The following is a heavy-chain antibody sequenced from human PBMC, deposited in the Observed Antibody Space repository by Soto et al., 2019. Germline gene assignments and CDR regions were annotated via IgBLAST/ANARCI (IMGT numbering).Heavy chain of an antibody. CDR3: ARDRPVKARSGSLSF. D-gene: IGHD3-10*01. Sequence: QGQLVESGGGAVQPGRSLRLSCAASGFIFNNYGMHWVRQAPGKGLEWVALISHDGSNKCYADYLKGRSTISRDNSKNTLYLQMNSLRAEDTAVYYCARDRPVKARSGSLSFWGQGTLVTVSS. CDR2: ISHDGSNK. V-gene: IGHV3-30*03. CDR1: GFIFNNYG. J-gene: IGHJ4*02.